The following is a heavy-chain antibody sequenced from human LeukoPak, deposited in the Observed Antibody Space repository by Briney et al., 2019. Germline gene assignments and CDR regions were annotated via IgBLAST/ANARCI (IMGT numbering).Heavy chain of an antibody. CDR2: IYYSGST. V-gene: IGHV4-61*01. Sequence: SETLSLTCTVSGGSVSSGSYYWSWIRQPPGKGLEWIGYIYYSGSTYYNPSLKSRVTISVDTSKNQFSLKLSSVTAADTAVYYCARYGRPEWLPDYWGQGTLVTVSS. CDR3: ARYGRPEWLPDY. CDR1: GGSVSSGSYY. J-gene: IGHJ4*02. D-gene: IGHD5-12*01.